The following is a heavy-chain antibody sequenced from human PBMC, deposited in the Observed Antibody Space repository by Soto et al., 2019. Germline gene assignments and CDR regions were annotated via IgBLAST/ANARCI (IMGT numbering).Heavy chain of an antibody. CDR1: GGTFSSYA. J-gene: IGHJ6*02. CDR3: ATEPHAVAGLTYYYYGMDV. V-gene: IGHV1-69*06. Sequence: QVQLVQSGAEVKKPGSSVEVSCKASGGTFSSYAISWVRQAPGQGLEWMGGIIPIFGTANYAQKFQGRVTITADKSTSTAYMELSSLRSEDTAVYYCATEPHAVAGLTYYYYGMDVWGQGTTVTVSS. D-gene: IGHD6-19*01. CDR2: IIPIFGTA.